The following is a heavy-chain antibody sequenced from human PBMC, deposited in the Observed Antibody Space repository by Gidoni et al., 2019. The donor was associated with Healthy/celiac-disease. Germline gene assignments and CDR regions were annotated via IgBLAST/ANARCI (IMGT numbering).Heavy chain of an antibody. CDR1: GFTFSSYA. V-gene: IGHV3-23*01. CDR2: ISGSGGST. Sequence: EVQLLESGGGLVQPGGSLRPSCAAPGFTFSSYARSWVRQAPGKGLEWVSAISGSGGSTYYADSVKGRFTISRDNSKNTLYLKMNSLRADDTAVYYCAKGRGAIDYWGQGTLVTVSS. J-gene: IGHJ4*02. CDR3: AKGRGAIDY.